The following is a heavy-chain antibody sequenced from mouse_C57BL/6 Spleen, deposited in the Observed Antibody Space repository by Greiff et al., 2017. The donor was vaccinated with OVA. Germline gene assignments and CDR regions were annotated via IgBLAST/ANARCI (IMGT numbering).Heavy chain of an antibody. CDR2: IYPGDGDT. J-gene: IGHJ4*01. V-gene: IGHV1-82*01. Sequence: QVQLQQSGPELVKPGASVKISCKASGYAFSSSWMNWVKQRPGKGLEWIGRIYPGDGDTNYNGKFKGKATLTADKSSSTAYMQLSSLTSEDSAVYCCARTTPSYYYGSSYAMDYWGQGTSVTVSS. CDR3: ARTTPSYYYGSSYAMDY. CDR1: GYAFSSSW. D-gene: IGHD1-1*01.